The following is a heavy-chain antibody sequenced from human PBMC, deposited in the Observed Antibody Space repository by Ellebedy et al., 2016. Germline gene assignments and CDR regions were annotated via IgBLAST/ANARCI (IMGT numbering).Heavy chain of an antibody. CDR1: GFTFSSYA. CDR2: ISGSGGNT. D-gene: IGHD3-10*01. CDR3: ATPTGTPDQYYYGSGRRYGMDV. J-gene: IGHJ6*02. Sequence: GESLKISXAASGFTFSSYAMSWVRQAPGKGLEWVSTISGSGGNTYYADSVKGRFTISRDNSKNTLYLQMNSLRAEDTAVYYCATPTGTPDQYYYGSGRRYGMDVWGQGTTVTVSS. V-gene: IGHV3-23*01.